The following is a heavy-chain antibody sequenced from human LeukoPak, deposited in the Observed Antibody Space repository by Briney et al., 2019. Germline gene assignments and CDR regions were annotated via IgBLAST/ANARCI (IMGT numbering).Heavy chain of an antibody. J-gene: IGHJ4*02. CDR1: GYTFTSYD. D-gene: IGHD3-3*01. CDR3: ARAYYDFWSGYYTVSFDY. Sequence: ASVKVSCKASGYTFTSYDINWVRQATGQGLEWMGWMNPNSGNTGYAQKFQGRVTITRNTSISTAYMELSSLRSEDTAVYYCARAYYDFWSGYYTVSFDYWGQGTLVTVSS. V-gene: IGHV1-8*03. CDR2: MNPNSGNT.